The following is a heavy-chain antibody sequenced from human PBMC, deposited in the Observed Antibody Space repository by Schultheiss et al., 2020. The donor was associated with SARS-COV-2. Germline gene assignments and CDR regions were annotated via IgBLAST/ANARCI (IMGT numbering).Heavy chain of an antibody. CDR3: ASGYSSNFDF. J-gene: IGHJ4*02. Sequence: GGSLRLSCKGSGYSFTSYWISWVRQMPGKGLEWMGRIDPSDSYTNYSPSFQGHVTISADKSISTAYLQWSSLKASDTAMYYCASGYSSNFDFWGQGTLVTVSS. CDR1: GYSFTSYW. CDR2: IDPSDSYT. D-gene: IGHD6-13*01. V-gene: IGHV5-10-1*01.